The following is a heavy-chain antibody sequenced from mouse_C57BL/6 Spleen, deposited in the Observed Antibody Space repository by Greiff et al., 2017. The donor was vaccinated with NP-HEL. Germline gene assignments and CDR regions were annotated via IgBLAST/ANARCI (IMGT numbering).Heavy chain of an antibody. CDR1: GFSLSTSGMG. V-gene: IGHV8-12*01. Sequence: QVQLKESGPGILQSSQTLSLTCSFSGFSLSTSGMGVSWIRQPSGKGLEWLAHIYWDDDKRYNTSLKSRLPISTDTSRNQVFLNITSVATSDTATYYCARNFDGYFYYAMDYWGQGTSVTVSS. J-gene: IGHJ4*01. CDR2: IYWDDDK. CDR3: ARNFDGYFYYAMDY. D-gene: IGHD2-3*01.